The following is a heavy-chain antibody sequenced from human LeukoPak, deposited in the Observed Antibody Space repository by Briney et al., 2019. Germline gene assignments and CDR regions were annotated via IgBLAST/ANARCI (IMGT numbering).Heavy chain of an antibody. J-gene: IGHJ6*03. CDR3: ARLGSSSWYTPSNYYYYYYMDV. CDR1: GGSISSSSYY. D-gene: IGHD6-13*01. Sequence: SETLSLTCTVSGGSISSSSYYWGWIRQPPGKGLEWIGSIYYSGSTYYNPSLKSRVTVSVDTSQNQLSLKLSSVTAAAAAVYYCARLGSSSWYTPSNYYYYYYMDVWGEETTVTIS. V-gene: IGHV4-39*07. CDR2: IYYSGST.